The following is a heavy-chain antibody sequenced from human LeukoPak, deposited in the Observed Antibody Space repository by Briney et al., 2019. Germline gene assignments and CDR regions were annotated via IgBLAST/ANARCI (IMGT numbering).Heavy chain of an antibody. CDR2: ISADGGSA. CDR3: AKESGQFDY. Sequence: GGSLRLSCAASGFTFSSYAMHWVRQAPGKGLEWVSLISADGGSAFSADSVKGRFSISRDNSKNSLYLQMDSLRSEDTAMYYCAKESGQFDYWGQGTLVVVSS. CDR1: GFTFSSYA. V-gene: IGHV3-43*02. J-gene: IGHJ4*02.